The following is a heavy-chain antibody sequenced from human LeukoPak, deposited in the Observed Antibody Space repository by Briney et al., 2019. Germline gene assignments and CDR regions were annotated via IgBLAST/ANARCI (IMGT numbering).Heavy chain of an antibody. J-gene: IGHJ4*02. Sequence: GGSLRLSCAASGIAVSGNYMSWVRQPPGKGLEWVSFISINTDTFYADSVRGRFTISRDSSENTLFLQMNSLRDEDSAVYYCAIAQSWDELFDSWGQGTLVTVSS. D-gene: IGHD1-26*01. V-gene: IGHV3-53*01. CDR1: GIAVSGNY. CDR2: ISINTDT. CDR3: AIAQSWDELFDS.